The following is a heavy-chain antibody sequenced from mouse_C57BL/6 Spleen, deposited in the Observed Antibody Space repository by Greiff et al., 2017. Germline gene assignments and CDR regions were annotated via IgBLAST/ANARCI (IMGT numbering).Heavy chain of an antibody. Sequence: VQLQQPGAELVKPGASVKMSCKASGYTFTSYWITWVKQRPGQGLEWIGDIYPGSGSTNYNEKFKSKATLTVDTSSSTAYMPLRSLTSEDSAVYYCARKVSSYFDYWRQVTTLTGSS. CDR1: GYTFTSYW. CDR2: IYPGSGST. CDR3: ARKVSSYFDY. V-gene: IGHV1-55*01. D-gene: IGHD1-1*01. J-gene: IGHJ2*01.